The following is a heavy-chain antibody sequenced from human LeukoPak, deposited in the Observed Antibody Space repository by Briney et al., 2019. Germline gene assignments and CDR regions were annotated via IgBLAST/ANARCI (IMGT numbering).Heavy chain of an antibody. J-gene: IGHJ4*02. D-gene: IGHD2-2*01. V-gene: IGHV4-34*01. CDR3: ARGDAVCSSTSCYLRYDY. CDR2: INHSGST. Sequence: SETLSLTCAVYGGSFSGYYWSWIRQPPGKGLEWIGEINHSGSTNYNPSLKSRVTISVDTSKNQFSLKLSSVTAVDTAVYYCARGDAVCSSTSCYLRYDYWGQGTLVTVSS. CDR1: GGSFSGYY.